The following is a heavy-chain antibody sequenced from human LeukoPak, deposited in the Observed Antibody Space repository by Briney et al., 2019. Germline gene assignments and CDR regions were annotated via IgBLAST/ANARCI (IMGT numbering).Heavy chain of an antibody. CDR1: GFTFSSYS. J-gene: IGHJ4*02. D-gene: IGHD2-21*02. CDR3: AKSGYCGGDCYSEFDY. Sequence: GGSLRLSCAASGFTFSSYSMNWVRQAPGKGLEWVSSISSSSSYIYYADSVKGRFTISRDNAKNSLYLQMNSLRAADTAVYYCAKSGYCGGDCYSEFDYCGEGTLVTVSS. CDR2: ISSSSSYI. V-gene: IGHV3-21*04.